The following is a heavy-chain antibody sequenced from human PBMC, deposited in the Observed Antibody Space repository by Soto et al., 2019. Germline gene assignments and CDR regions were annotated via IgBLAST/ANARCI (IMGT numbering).Heavy chain of an antibody. V-gene: IGHV3-9*01. CDR2: ISWNSGSI. Sequence: EVQLVESGGGLVQPGRSLRLSCAASGFTFDDYAMHWVRQAPGKGLEWVSGISWNSGSIGYADSVKGRFTISRDNAKNSLYLQMNSLRAEDTALYYCAKGRLPYWYFDLWGRGTLVTVSS. J-gene: IGHJ2*01. CDR3: AKGRLPYWYFDL. D-gene: IGHD4-17*01. CDR1: GFTFDDYA.